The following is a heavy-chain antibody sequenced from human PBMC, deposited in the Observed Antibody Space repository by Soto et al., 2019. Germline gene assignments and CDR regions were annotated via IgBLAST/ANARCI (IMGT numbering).Heavy chain of an antibody. Sequence: LSETLSLTCAVSGYSISSGYYWGWIRQPPGKGLEWIGSIYHSGSTYYNPSLKSRVTISVDTSKNQFSLKLSSVTAADTAVYYCARAMDTTMVNWFDPWGQGTLVTVSS. CDR3: ARAMDTTMVNWFDP. D-gene: IGHD5-18*01. V-gene: IGHV4-38-2*01. CDR2: IYHSGST. J-gene: IGHJ5*02. CDR1: GYSISSGYY.